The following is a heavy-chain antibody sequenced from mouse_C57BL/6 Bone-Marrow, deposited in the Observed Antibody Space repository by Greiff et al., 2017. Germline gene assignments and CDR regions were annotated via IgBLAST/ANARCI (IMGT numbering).Heavy chain of an antibody. CDR2: ISYDGSN. CDR1: GYSITSGYY. CDR3: ARDRYDYLYAMDY. D-gene: IGHD2-4*01. J-gene: IGHJ4*01. Sequence: DVQLQESGPGLVKPSQSLSLTCSVTGYSITSGYYWNWIRQFPGNKLEWMGYISYDGSNNYNPSLKNRISITRDTSKNQFFLKLNSVTTEDTATYYCARDRYDYLYAMDYWGQGTSVTVSS. V-gene: IGHV3-6*01.